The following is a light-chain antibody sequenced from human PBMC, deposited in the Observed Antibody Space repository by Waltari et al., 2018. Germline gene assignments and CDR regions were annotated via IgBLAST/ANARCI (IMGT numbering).Light chain of an antibody. V-gene: IGLV2-14*03. CDR1: SSDVGGYNY. J-gene: IGLJ3*02. CDR2: DVT. CDR3: SSDTSSGTHWV. Sequence: QSALTQPASVSGSPGQSITISCSGPSSDVGGYNYVSWYQQHPGRAPKLIIYDVTNRPSGVSNRFSGSKSGVTASLTVSGLQAEDEADYYCSSDTSSGTHWVFGGGTKLTVL.